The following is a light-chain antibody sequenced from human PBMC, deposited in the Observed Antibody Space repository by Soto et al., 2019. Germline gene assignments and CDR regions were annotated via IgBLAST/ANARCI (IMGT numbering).Light chain of an antibody. CDR3: SSYTSSSTLGYV. V-gene: IGLV2-14*01. J-gene: IGLJ1*01. Sequence: QSVLTQPASVSGSPGQSITISCTGTSSDVGGYNYVSWYQQHPGKAPELMIYEVSNRPSGVSNRFSGSKSGNTASLTISGLQAEDEADYYCSSYTSSSTLGYVFGTGTKVTVL. CDR1: SSDVGGYNY. CDR2: EVS.